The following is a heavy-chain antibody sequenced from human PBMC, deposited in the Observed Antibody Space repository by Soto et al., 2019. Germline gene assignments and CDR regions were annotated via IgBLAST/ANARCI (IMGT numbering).Heavy chain of an antibody. CDR1: EITVSSSY. J-gene: IGHJ1*01. CDR2: IYSGGVYGGGST. CDR3: ARSYYHDSSGYYRSFFQH. V-gene: IGHV3-66*01. Sequence: GGSLRLSXAASEITVSSSYINWVRQTPGKGLEWVSVIYSGGVYGGGSTYYADSVKGRFIISRDDSKNTVHLQMNSLTAEDTAVYYCARSYYHDSSGYYRSFFQHWGQGTLVTVS. D-gene: IGHD3-22*01.